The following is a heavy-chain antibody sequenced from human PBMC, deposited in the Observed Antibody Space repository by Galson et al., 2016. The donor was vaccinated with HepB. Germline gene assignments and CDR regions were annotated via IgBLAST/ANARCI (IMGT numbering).Heavy chain of an antibody. J-gene: IGHJ5*01. V-gene: IGHV3-23*01. D-gene: IGHD3-10*01. Sequence: LRLSCAASGFTVSRNYMSWVRQAPGKGLDWVSGISGRGGRTYYGNSVKGRFTISRDTSKNTLYLQMNNLRVEDTAVYYCVKEGAWFGGDWFDPWGQGTLVIVSS. CDR3: VKEGAWFGGDWFDP. CDR2: ISGRGGRT. CDR1: GFTVSRNY.